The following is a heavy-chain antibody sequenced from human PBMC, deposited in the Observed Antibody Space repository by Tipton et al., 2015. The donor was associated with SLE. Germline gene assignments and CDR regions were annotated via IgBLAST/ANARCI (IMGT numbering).Heavy chain of an antibody. CDR1: GYSISSGYY. CDR3: AMISSGPLN. Sequence: TLSLTCAVSGYSISSGYYWGWIRQPPGKGLEWIGSIYHSGSTYYNPSLKSRVTISVDTSKNQFSLKLSSVTAADTAVYYCAMISSGPLNWGQGTLVTVSS. V-gene: IGHV4-38-2*01. J-gene: IGHJ4*02. CDR2: IYHSGST. D-gene: IGHD6-19*01.